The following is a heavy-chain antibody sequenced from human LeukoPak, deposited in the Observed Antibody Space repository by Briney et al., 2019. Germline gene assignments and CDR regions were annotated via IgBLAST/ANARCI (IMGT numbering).Heavy chain of an antibody. CDR1: GFTFSSYS. D-gene: IGHD3-22*01. CDR2: ISSSSSTI. Sequence: PGGSLRLSCAASGFTFSSYSMNWVRQAPGKGLEWVSYISSSSSTIYYADSVKGRFTISRDNAKNSLYLQMNSLRAEDTAVYYCVRSYYYDSSGYQYWGQGTLVTVSS. V-gene: IGHV3-48*04. CDR3: VRSYYYDSSGYQY. J-gene: IGHJ4*02.